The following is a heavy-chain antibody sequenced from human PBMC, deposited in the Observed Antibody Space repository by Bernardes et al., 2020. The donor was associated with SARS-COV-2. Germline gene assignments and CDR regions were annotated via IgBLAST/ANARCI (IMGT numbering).Heavy chain of an antibody. J-gene: IGHJ6*02. Sequence: ASVKVSCKASGYIFTAYYIHWVRQAPGQGPEWMGWMHSDSGDTRYAQKFQGRVTMTRDRSITTAYMELSGLRFDDTAVYYCVRQGETTSRNKRALESWGQGTTVTVSS. CDR2: MHSDSGDT. CDR1: GYIFTAYY. D-gene: IGHD3-3*01. CDR3: VRQGETTSRNKRALES. V-gene: IGHV1-2*02.